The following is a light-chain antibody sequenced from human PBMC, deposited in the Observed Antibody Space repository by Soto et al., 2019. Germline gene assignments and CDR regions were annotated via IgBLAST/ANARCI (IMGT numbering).Light chain of an antibody. V-gene: IGLV1-40*01. J-gene: IGLJ1*01. CDR1: SSNIGAGYD. CDR3: QSYDGTLSGSYV. Sequence: VLTQPPSVSGAPGQRVTISCTGSSSNIGAGYDVHWYQQLPGTAPKLIIYGTTNRPSGVPDRFSGSKSGASASLAITGLQAEDEADYYCQSYDGTLSGSYVFGIGTKVTVL. CDR2: GTT.